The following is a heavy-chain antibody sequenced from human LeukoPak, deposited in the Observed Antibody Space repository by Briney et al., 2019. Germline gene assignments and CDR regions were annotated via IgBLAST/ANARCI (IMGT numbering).Heavy chain of an antibody. CDR3: ARKYLSGSGKPHFDY. CDR1: GYTFTSYD. CDR2: MNPNSGNT. J-gene: IGHJ4*02. V-gene: IGHV1-8*01. Sequence: ASVTVSCKASGYTFTSYDINWVRQAAGQGLEWMGWMNPNSGNTGYAQKFQGRVTMTRNASISTSYMELSSLRSEDTAVYYCARKYLSGSGKPHFDYWGQGSLVTVSS. D-gene: IGHD3-10*01.